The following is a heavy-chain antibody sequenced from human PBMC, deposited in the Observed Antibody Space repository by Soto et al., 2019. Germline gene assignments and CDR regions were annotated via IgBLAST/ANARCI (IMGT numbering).Heavy chain of an antibody. V-gene: IGHV3-48*02. CDR1: GFTFSSYS. Sequence: EVQLVESGGGLVQPGGSLRLSCAASGFTFSSYSMNWVRQAPGKGLEWVSYISSSSSTIYYADSVKGRFTISRDNAKNSLYPQMNSLRDEDTAVYYCARGGKGLGDYVIYWGQGTLVTVSS. CDR2: ISSSSSTI. J-gene: IGHJ4*02. D-gene: IGHD4-17*01. CDR3: ARGGKGLGDYVIY.